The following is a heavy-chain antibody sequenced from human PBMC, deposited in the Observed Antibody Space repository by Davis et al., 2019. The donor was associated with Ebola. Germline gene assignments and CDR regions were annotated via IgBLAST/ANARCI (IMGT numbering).Heavy chain of an antibody. CDR2: INHSGST. D-gene: IGHD3-10*01. CDR1: GGSFSGYY. Sequence: GSLRLSCAVYGGSFSGYYWSWIRQPPGKGLEWIGEINHSGSTNYNPSLKSRVTISVDTSKNQFSLKLSSVTAADTAVYYCARGRLLWFRELLYRYYGMDVWGQGTTVTVSS. J-gene: IGHJ6*02. CDR3: ARGRLLWFRELLYRYYGMDV. V-gene: IGHV4-34*01.